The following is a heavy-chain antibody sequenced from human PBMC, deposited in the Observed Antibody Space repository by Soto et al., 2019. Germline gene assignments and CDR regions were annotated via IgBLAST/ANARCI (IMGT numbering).Heavy chain of an antibody. CDR3: ARQPSNGQWFV. CDR1: GYSFTSYC. Sequence: AGESLKISCKGSGYSFTSYCIGWVLQMPWKGLEWMGIIYPGDSDIRYSPSFQGQVTISADKSISTAYLQWSSLKASDTAMYYCARQPSNGQWFVWGQGTTVTVSS. V-gene: IGHV5-51*01. J-gene: IGHJ6*02. CDR2: IYPGDSDI. D-gene: IGHD3-22*01.